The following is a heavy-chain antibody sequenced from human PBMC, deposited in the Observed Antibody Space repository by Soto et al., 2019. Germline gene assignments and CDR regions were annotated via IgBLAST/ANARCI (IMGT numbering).Heavy chain of an antibody. Sequence: HPWGSLRLSCAASGFTIVNYDMHFFRHTTLKCLEWVSGIGDIDDPYYADSVKGRFTISREIAKNSLYLQMDGLRAGDSAVYYCARGPPRVRERTYYYRMDVWGQGTTVTVSS. V-gene: IGHV3-13*05. CDR2: IGDIDDP. D-gene: IGHD3-10*01. CDR1: GFTIVNYD. J-gene: IGHJ6*02. CDR3: ARGPPRVRERTYYYRMDV.